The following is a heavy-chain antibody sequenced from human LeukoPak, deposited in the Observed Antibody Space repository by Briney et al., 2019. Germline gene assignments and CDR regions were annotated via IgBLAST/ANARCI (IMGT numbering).Heavy chain of an antibody. CDR3: AQSRGYCSSYSCSSPFDF. V-gene: IGHV3-9*01. D-gene: IGHD2-2*01. Sequence: PGGSLRLSCAASGFTFYDYAMHWVRQAPGKGLEWVSSIDWQSANIGSADSVKGRFTISRDNAKNSPYLQMNSLRAEDTAFYYCAQSRGYCSSYSCSSPFDFWGQGTLVTVSS. CDR1: GFTFYDYA. CDR2: IDWQSANI. J-gene: IGHJ4*02.